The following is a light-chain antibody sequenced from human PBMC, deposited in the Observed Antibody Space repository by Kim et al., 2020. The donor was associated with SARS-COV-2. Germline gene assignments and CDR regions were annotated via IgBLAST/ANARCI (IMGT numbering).Light chain of an antibody. Sequence: EIVLTQSPGTLSLSPGERATLSCRASQSVSSSYLAWYQQKPGQAPRLLIYGAYSRATGIPDRFSGSGSGTDFTLTISRLEPEDFAEYYCEKYGSSHGLTFGGGTKVEIK. CDR1: QSVSSSY. J-gene: IGKJ4*01. V-gene: IGKV3-20*01. CDR3: EKYGSSHGLT. CDR2: GAY.